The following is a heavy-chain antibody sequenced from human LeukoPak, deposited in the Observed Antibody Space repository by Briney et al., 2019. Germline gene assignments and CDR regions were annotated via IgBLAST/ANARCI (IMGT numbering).Heavy chain of an antibody. V-gene: IGHV3-21*01. Sequence: GGSLRLSCAASGFTFSFYSMNWVRQAPGKGLEWIPSISSSSNYIYYADSVKGRFTISRDNAKNSLYLQMNSLRADDTAMYYCARDLHGESCTTPNCSWGQGTLVTVSS. CDR2: ISSSSNYI. CDR1: GFTFSFYS. CDR3: ARDLHGESCTTPNCS. D-gene: IGHD3-10*01. J-gene: IGHJ4*02.